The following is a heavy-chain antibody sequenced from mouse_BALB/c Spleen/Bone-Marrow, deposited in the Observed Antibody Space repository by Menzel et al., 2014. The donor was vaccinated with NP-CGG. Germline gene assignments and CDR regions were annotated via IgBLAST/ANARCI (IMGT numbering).Heavy chain of an antibody. D-gene: IGHD1-2*01. Sequence: VQLQQSGGGLVQPGGSLKLSCAASGFDFSRYWMSWVRQAPGKGLEWIGEINPDSSTINYTTSLKDKFIISRDNAKNTLYLQMSKVRSEDTALYYCARLHYYGSFAYWGQGTLVTVSA. CDR2: INPDSSTI. CDR1: GFDFSRYW. CDR3: ARLHYYGSFAY. V-gene: IGHV4-1*02. J-gene: IGHJ3*01.